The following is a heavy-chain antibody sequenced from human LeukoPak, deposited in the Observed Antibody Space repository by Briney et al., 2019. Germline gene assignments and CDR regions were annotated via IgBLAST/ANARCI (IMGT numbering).Heavy chain of an antibody. CDR2: ISWNSGSI. CDR3: AKDRATVTTFFDY. V-gene: IGHV3-9*01. D-gene: IGHD4-17*01. CDR1: GFTFDDYA. J-gene: IGHJ4*02. Sequence: GGSLRLSCAASGFTFDDYAMHWVRQAPGRGLAWVSGISWNSGSIGYADSVKDRFTISRDNAKNSLYLQMNSLRAEDTALYYCAKDRATVTTFFDYWGQGTLVTVSS.